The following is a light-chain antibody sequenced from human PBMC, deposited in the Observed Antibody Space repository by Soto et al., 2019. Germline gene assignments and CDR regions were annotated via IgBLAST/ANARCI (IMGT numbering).Light chain of an antibody. CDR2: GAS. CDR1: QSASSK. V-gene: IGKV3-15*01. CDR3: QQYNSWLWT. J-gene: IGKJ1*01. Sequence: EIVMTQSPSPLSVSPGEGATLSCSVSQSASSKLAWYQQKPGQAPRLLIYGASTRATGIPARFSGSGSGTEFTLIISSLQSEDSAVYYCQQYNSWLWTFGQGTKVDIK.